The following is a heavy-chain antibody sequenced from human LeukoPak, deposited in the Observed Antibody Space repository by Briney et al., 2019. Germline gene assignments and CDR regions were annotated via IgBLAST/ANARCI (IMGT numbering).Heavy chain of an antibody. D-gene: IGHD3-22*01. CDR3: ARGGRGSAAVVAPRSFDI. CDR1: GLTVGSIH. J-gene: IGHJ3*02. V-gene: IGHV3-53*01. CDR2: TYTGGNS. Sequence: GGSLRLSCAASGLTVGSIHMFWFRQAPGRGLEWVSVTYTGGNSYYADSVKGRFIISRDISKNTLYLQMNSLRAEDSALYYCARGGRGSAAVVAPRSFDIWGQGTMVTVSS.